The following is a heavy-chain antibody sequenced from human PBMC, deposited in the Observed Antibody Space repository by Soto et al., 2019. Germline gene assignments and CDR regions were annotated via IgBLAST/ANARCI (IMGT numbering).Heavy chain of an antibody. J-gene: IGHJ4*02. CDR2: IVVGSSNT. CDR3: AAGDYSDFAYF. CDR1: GYTFSTAA. D-gene: IGHD4-17*01. Sequence: QMQLVQSGPEVKRPGTSVKVSCKTSGYTFSTAAVQWVRQARGQHLEWIGRIVVGSSNTDYAQNFQERVTITRDMSTSTAYMELSSLRSEDTAVYYCAAGDYSDFAYFWGQGTLVSVSS. V-gene: IGHV1-58*01.